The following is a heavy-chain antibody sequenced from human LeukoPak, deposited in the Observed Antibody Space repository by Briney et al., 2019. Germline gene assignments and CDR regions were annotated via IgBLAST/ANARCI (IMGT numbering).Heavy chain of an antibody. Sequence: GGSLRLSCAASGFTFTNYAMSWVRQAPGKGLEWVSVIYSGGSTYYADSVKGRFTISRDNSKNTLYLQMNSLRAEDTAVYYCARDFGGAAGAFDIWGQGTMVTVSS. CDR2: IYSGGST. D-gene: IGHD3-10*01. CDR3: ARDFGGAAGAFDI. V-gene: IGHV3-53*01. CDR1: GFTFTNYA. J-gene: IGHJ3*02.